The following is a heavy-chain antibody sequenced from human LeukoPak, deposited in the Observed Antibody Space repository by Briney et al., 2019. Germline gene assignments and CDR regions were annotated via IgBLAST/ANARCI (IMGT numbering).Heavy chain of an antibody. Sequence: GGSLRLSCAASGFTFSSYSMNWVRQAPGKGLKWVSSISSSSSYKYYAASVKGRFTLSSDTANNSQYQQMNSLRAEDTAVYYCAREATTVVHPMRVDYWGQGTLVTVSS. J-gene: IGHJ4*02. D-gene: IGHD4-23*01. CDR2: ISSSSSYK. CDR3: AREATTVVHPMRVDY. CDR1: GFTFSSYS. V-gene: IGHV3-21*01.